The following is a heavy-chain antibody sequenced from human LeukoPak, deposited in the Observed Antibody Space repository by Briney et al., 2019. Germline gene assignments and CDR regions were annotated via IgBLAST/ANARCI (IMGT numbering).Heavy chain of an antibody. Sequence: GGSLRLSCAASGFTFSSYAMSWVRQAPGKGLEWVSAVSGSGGSTYYADSVKGRFTISRDNSKNTLYLQMNSLRAEDTAVYYCAKALRSGSSCHPWGQGTLVTVSS. CDR1: GFTFSSYA. V-gene: IGHV3-23*01. CDR3: AKALRSGSSCHP. CDR2: VSGSGGST. J-gene: IGHJ5*02. D-gene: IGHD1-26*01.